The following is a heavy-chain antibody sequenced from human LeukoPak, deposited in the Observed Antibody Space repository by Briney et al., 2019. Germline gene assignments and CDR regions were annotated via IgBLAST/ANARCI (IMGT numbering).Heavy chain of an antibody. J-gene: IGHJ4*02. Sequence: ASVKVSCKASGYTFTSYYMHWVRQAPGQGLEWMGIINPSGGSTSYAQKFQGRVTMTRDTSTSTVYMELSGLRSEDTAVYYCARDREEWLPLDYWGQGTLVTVSS. CDR2: INPSGGST. CDR3: ARDREEWLPLDY. V-gene: IGHV1-46*01. CDR1: GYTFTSYY. D-gene: IGHD6-19*01.